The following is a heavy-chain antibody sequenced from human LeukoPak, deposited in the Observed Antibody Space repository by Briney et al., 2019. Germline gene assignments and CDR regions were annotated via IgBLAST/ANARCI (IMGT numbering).Heavy chain of an antibody. CDR1: GFTFSSYW. CDR3: ARDGPHYDCWSGPAY. CDR2: INENGSET. D-gene: IGHD3-3*01. J-gene: IGHJ4*02. Sequence: PGGSLRLSCAASGFTFSSYWMSWVRQAPGKRLEWVANINENGSETHYAESVKGRFTISRDNAKNSLCLQMYSLRAEDTAEYYCARDGPHYDCWSGPAYWGQGTLVSVSS. V-gene: IGHV3-7*05.